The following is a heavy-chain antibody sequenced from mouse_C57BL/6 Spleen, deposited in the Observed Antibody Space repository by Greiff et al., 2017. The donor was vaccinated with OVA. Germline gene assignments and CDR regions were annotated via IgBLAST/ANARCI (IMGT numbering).Heavy chain of an antibody. J-gene: IGHJ4*01. Sequence: QVQLQQPGAELVKPGASVKLSCKASGYTFTSYWMHWVKQRPGQGLEWIGMIHPGSGGTNYNEKFKGKATLTADKSSSTAYMQLSSLTSEDSAVYFCARDERAMDYWGQGTSVTVSS. CDR1: GYTFTSYW. CDR3: ARDERAMDY. CDR2: IHPGSGGT. V-gene: IGHV1-64*01.